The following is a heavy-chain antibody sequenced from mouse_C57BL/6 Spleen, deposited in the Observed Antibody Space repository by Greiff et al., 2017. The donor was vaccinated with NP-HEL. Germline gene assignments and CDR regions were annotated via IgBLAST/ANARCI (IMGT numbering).Heavy chain of an antibody. Sequence: EVHLVESGPGLVKPSQSLSLTCSVTGYSFTSGYYWYWIRQFPGNKLEWMGYIRYDGSNNYNPSLKNRITITRDTSKNLFFLMLTSVTTEDTATYYCARGNYDYDDYAMDYWGQGTSVTVSS. CDR2: IRYDGSN. CDR1: GYSFTSGYY. D-gene: IGHD2-4*01. J-gene: IGHJ4*01. V-gene: IGHV3-6*01. CDR3: ARGNYDYDDYAMDY.